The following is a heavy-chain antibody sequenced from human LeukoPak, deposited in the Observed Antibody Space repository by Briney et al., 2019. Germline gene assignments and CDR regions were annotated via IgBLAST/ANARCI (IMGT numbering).Heavy chain of an antibody. CDR2: IKQDGSEK. J-gene: IGHJ4*02. Sequence: GGSLRLSCAASGFTFSSYWMSWVRQAPGKGLEWVANIKQDGSEKYYVDSVKGRFTISRDNAKKTLYLQMHNLRDEDTAIYYCAKHYGDYFLDFWGQGTLVTVSS. V-gene: IGHV3-7*05. CDR1: GFTFSSYW. D-gene: IGHD4-17*01. CDR3: AKHYGDYFLDF.